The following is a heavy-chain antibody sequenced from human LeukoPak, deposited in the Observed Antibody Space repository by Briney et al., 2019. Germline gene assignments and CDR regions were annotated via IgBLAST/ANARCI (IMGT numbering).Heavy chain of an antibody. CDR1: GGTFSGYY. D-gene: IGHD4-23*01. CDR3: ARHRTGLRWFY. Sequence: SETLSLTCAVYGGTFSGYYWSWIRQPPGKGLEWIGEINHSGSTNYNPSLKCRVTISVDTSKNQFSLKLSSVTAADTAVYYCARHRTGLRWFYWGQGTLVTVSS. V-gene: IGHV4-34*01. J-gene: IGHJ4*02. CDR2: INHSGST.